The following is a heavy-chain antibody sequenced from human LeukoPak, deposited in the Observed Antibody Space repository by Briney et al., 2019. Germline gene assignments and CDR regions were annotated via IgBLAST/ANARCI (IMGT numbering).Heavy chain of an antibody. D-gene: IGHD3-22*01. CDR3: ASLIGDNSGLYFDY. V-gene: IGHV3-74*01. CDR1: GFTFSNYW. J-gene: IGHJ4*02. Sequence: GGSLRLSCAASGFTFSNYWMHWVRQAPGEGLVWVSRINSDGSSTSYADSVKGRFTNSRDNAKNTLYLQMNSLRAEDTAVYYCASLIGDNSGLYFDYWGQGTLVTVSS. CDR2: INSDGSST.